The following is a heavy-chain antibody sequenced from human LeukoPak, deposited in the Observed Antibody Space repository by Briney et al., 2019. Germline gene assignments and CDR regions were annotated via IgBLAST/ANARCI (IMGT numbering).Heavy chain of an antibody. CDR1: GFTFSSYS. Sequence: GGSLRLSCAASGFTFSSYSMNWVRQAPGKGLEWVSSISSSSSYIYYADSVKGRFTISRDNAKNSLYLQMNSLRAEDTAVYYCAREKYSSSWYVVDYYYMDVWGKGTTVTVSS. CDR3: AREKYSSSWYVVDYYYMDV. V-gene: IGHV3-21*01. CDR2: ISSSSSYI. J-gene: IGHJ6*03. D-gene: IGHD6-13*01.